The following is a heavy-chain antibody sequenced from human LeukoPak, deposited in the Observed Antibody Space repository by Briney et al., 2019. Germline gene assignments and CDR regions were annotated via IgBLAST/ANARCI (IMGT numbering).Heavy chain of an antibody. CDR3: ARVGGQWPLYYFDY. J-gene: IGHJ4*02. V-gene: IGHV3-21*01. CDR2: ISSSSSYI. Sequence: GGSLRLSCAASGFTFSSYSMNWVRQAPGKGLEWVSSISSSSSYIYYADSVKGRFTISRDNAKNSLYLQMNSLRAEDTAVYYCARVGGQWPLYYFDYWGQGTLVTVSS. CDR1: GFTFSSYS. D-gene: IGHD6-19*01.